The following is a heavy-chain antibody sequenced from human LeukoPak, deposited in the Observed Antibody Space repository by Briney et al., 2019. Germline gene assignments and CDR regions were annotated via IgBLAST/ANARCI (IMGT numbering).Heavy chain of an antibody. V-gene: IGHV3-23*01. CDR2: ITDSGGDT. J-gene: IGHJ4*02. D-gene: IGHD6-6*01. CDR1: GFPFSTYA. CDR3: AKGSRSSGPYYFDF. Sequence: GGSLRLSCAASGFPFSTYAMSWVRQAPGKGLEWVSAITDSGGDTYHADSVKGRFTISRDNCKNTLYLQMNSLRVEDTAVYYCAKGSRSSGPYYFDFWGQGTLVTVSS.